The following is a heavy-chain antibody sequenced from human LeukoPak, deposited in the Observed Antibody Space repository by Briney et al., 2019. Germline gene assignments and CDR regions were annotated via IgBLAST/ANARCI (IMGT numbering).Heavy chain of an antibody. D-gene: IGHD3-22*01. V-gene: IGHV3-30*18. Sequence: QTGGSLRLSCAASGFTFSSYGMHWVRQAPGKGLEWVAIIYFDGSNKYYADSVKGRFTISRDNSKNTLYLQMNSLRADDTAVYYCAKDQGTPITMITGGYFDLWGRGTLVTVSS. CDR3: AKDQGTPITMITGGYFDL. CDR1: GFTFSSYG. CDR2: IYFDGSNK. J-gene: IGHJ2*01.